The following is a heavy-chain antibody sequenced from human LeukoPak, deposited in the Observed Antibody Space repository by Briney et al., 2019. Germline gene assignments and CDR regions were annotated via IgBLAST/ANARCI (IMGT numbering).Heavy chain of an antibody. CDR3: ARLGGPHSPFDN. D-gene: IGHD2-15*01. CDR1: GYSYTSYW. Sequence: GESLKISCKSSGYSYTSYWIGWVRQLPGKGLEWMGIIYPGDSDTRYSRSFQGQVTISADKSLRTAYLQWRSLKASDTGIYFCARLGGPHSPFDNWGQGTRVIVSS. V-gene: IGHV5-51*01. J-gene: IGHJ4*02. CDR2: IYPGDSDT.